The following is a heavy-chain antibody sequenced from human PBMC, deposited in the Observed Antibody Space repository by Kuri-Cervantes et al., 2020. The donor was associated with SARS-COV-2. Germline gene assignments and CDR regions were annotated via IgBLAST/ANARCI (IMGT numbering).Heavy chain of an antibody. CDR1: GFTFSSYW. D-gene: IGHD1-1*01. CDR3: ARGLEGNY. V-gene: IGHV3-7*04. CDR2: IKQDGSEK. Sequence: LSLTCAASGFTFSSYWMSWVRQAPGKGLEWVANIKQDGSEKYYVDSVKGRLTISRDNAKNSLYLQMNSLRAEDTAVYYCARGLEGNYWGQGTLVTVSS. J-gene: IGHJ4*02.